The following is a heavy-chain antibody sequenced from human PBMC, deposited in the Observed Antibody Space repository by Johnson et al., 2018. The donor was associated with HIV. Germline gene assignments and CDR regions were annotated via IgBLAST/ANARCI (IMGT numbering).Heavy chain of an antibody. CDR2: IYSGGST. D-gene: IGHD6-6*01. V-gene: IGHV3-66*01. J-gene: IGHJ3*02. CDR3: ASTRLGAFDI. Sequence: VQLVESGGGLVQPGGSLRLSCAASGFSVSSKYMSWVRQAPGKGLEWVSVIYSGGSTFYAESVTGRFTISRDNSGNTLYLQMDSLRVEDTAVYYCASTRLGAFDIWGQGTMVTVSS. CDR1: GFSVSSKY.